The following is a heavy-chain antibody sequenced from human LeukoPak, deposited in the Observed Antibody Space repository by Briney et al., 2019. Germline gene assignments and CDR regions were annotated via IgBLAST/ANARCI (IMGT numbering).Heavy chain of an antibody. CDR1: GLSLSNYP. Sequence: PGGSLRLSCEASGLSLSNYPMHWVRQAPGKGLEWITLITYYGAFDAGKTYYADSVKGRFTVSRDNSKNTLYLQMNSLRAEDTAVYYCAREALRFLEWLKPDYYYGMDVWGQGTTVTVSS. V-gene: IGHV3-30*07. CDR3: AREALRFLEWLKPDYYYGMDV. J-gene: IGHJ6*02. D-gene: IGHD3-3*01. CDR2: ITYYGAFDAGKT.